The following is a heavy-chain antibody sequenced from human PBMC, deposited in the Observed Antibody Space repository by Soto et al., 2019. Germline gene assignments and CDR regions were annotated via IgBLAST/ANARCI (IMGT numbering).Heavy chain of an antibody. V-gene: IGHV3-23*01. CDR3: AKGEGEAAAGIGYDWFDP. Sequence: GGSLRLSCAASGFTFSSYAMSWVRQAPGKGLEWVSAISGSGGSTYYADSVKGRFTISRDNSKNTLYLQMNSLRAEDTAVYYCAKGEGEAAAGIGYDWFDPWGQGTLVTVSS. CDR1: GFTFSSYA. D-gene: IGHD6-13*01. J-gene: IGHJ5*02. CDR2: ISGSGGST.